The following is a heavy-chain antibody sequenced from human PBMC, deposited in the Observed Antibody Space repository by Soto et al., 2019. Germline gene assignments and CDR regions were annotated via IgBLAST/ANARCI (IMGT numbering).Heavy chain of an antibody. CDR2: VIPIIGEG. D-gene: IGHD1-1*01. J-gene: IGHJ3*02. Sequence: QVQLVQSGAEVKEPGSSVKVSCKVSGGTFSSQTINWVRQVPGQGLEWMGSVIPIIGEGKYAQSFLGRVTITADSPTGTAYRVLGGLRSEDTAVYYWGRPAVNDLDADSSAFDIWGQGTMVTVSS. CDR1: GGTFSSQT. CDR3: GRPAVNDLDADSSAFDI. V-gene: IGHV1-69*02.